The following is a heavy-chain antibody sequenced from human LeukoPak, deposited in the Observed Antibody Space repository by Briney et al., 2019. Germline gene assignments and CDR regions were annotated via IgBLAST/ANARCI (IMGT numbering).Heavy chain of an antibody. CDR3: ASCPGVPAAVYYMDV. J-gene: IGHJ6*03. D-gene: IGHD2-2*01. Sequence: ASVKVSCKASGGTFSSYAISWVRQAPGQGLEWMGGIIPIFGTANYAQKFQGRVTITTDESTSTAYMELSSLRSEDTAVYYCASCPGVPAAVYYMDVWGKGTTVTVSS. CDR1: GGTFSSYA. CDR2: IIPIFGTA. V-gene: IGHV1-69*05.